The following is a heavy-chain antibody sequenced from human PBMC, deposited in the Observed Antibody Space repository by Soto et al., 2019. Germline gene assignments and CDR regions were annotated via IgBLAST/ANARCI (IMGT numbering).Heavy chain of an antibody. D-gene: IGHD2-15*01. J-gene: IGHJ4*02. CDR1: GYTFSSYA. V-gene: IGHV1-3*01. Sequence: ASVKVSCKASGYTFSSYAIHWVRQAPGQGLEWMGWIHAGNGNTKYSQSFQGRVTISRDTSATTAYMELNSLRSEDTAVYYCARGVAFLDYWGQGTL. CDR2: IHAGNGNT. CDR3: ARGVAFLDY.